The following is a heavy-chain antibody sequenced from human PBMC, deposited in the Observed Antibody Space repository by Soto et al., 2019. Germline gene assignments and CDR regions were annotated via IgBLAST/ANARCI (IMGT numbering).Heavy chain of an antibody. CDR1: GGSISSGGYY. D-gene: IGHD6-19*01. CDR2: IYYSGST. Sequence: SETLSLTCTVSGGSISSGGYYWGWIRQHPGKGLEWIGYIYYSGSTYYNPSLKSRVTISVDTSKNQFSLKLSSVTAADTAVYYCARVSAGGLEWLVPRGNWFDPWGQGTLVTVSS. V-gene: IGHV4-31*03. CDR3: ARVSAGGLEWLVPRGNWFDP. J-gene: IGHJ5*02.